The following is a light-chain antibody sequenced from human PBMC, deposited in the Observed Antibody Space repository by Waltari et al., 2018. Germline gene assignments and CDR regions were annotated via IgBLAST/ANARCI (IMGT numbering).Light chain of an antibody. V-gene: IGKV4-1*01. CDR3: QQYYSSPFT. CDR2: WAS. J-gene: IGKJ3*01. Sequence: DIVMTQSPDSLAVSLGERATINCKSSPSVLYRSNNKNYLAWYQQKPGQPPNLLVYWASTRESGVPDRFSGSGSGTDFTLTISSLQAEDVAVYYCQQYYSSPFTFGPGTKVAIK. CDR1: PSVLYRSNNKNY.